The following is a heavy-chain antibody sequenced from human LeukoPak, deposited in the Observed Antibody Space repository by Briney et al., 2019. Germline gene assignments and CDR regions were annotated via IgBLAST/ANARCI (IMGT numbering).Heavy chain of an antibody. D-gene: IGHD2/OR15-2a*01. CDR2: IYTSRST. Sequence: PSETLSLTCTVSGGSISSYYWSWIRQPAGKGLEWIGRIYTSRSTNYNPSLKSRVTMSVDTSKNQFSLKLSSVTAADTAVYYCARGRVGLSYYYYYMDVWGKGTTVTVSS. V-gene: IGHV4-4*07. J-gene: IGHJ6*03. CDR1: GGSISSYY. CDR3: ARGRVGLSYYYYYMDV.